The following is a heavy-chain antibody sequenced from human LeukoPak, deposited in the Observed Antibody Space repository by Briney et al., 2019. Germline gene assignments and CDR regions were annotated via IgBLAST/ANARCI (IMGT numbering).Heavy chain of an antibody. CDR2: ISSSSSYI. J-gene: IGHJ3*02. V-gene: IGHV3-21*04. CDR3: AKDGYDSSGLNAFDI. Sequence: GGSLRLSCAASGFTFSSYSMNWVRQAPGKGLEWVSSISSSSSYIYYADSVKGRFTISRDNAKNSLYLQMNSLRAEDTAVYYCAKDGYDSSGLNAFDIWGQGTMVTVSS. CDR1: GFTFSSYS. D-gene: IGHD3-22*01.